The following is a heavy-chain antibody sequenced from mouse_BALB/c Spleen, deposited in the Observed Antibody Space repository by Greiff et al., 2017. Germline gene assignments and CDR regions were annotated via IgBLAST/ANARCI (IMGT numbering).Heavy chain of an antibody. CDR1: GFTFSSYT. J-gene: IGHJ4*01. CDR2: ISSGGSYT. Sequence: EVKLVESGGGLVKPGGSLKLSCAASGFTFSSYTMSWVRQTPEKRLEWVATISSGGSYTYYPDSVKGRFTISRDNAKNTLYLQMSSLKSEDTAMYYCTRALMMGDYYAMDYWGQGTSVTVSS. CDR3: TRALMMGDYYAMDY. V-gene: IGHV5-6-4*01. D-gene: IGHD2-3*01.